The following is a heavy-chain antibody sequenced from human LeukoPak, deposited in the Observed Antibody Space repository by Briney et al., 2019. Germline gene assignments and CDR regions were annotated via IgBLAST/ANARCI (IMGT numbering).Heavy chain of an antibody. CDR1: GGSFSGYY. V-gene: IGHV4-34*01. CDR3: AHYYYYYMDV. CDR2: IHHSGST. Sequence: PSETLSLTCAVYGGSFSGYYWSWIRQPPGKGLEWIGEIHHSGSTNYNPSLKSRVTISVDTSKNQFSLKLSSVTAADTAVYYCAHYYYYYMDVWGKGTTVTVSS. J-gene: IGHJ6*03.